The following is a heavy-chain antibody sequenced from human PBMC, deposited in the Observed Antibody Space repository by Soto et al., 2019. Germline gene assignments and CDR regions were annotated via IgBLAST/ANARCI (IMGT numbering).Heavy chain of an antibody. V-gene: IGHV3-30-3*01. CDR1: GFTYSTYT. J-gene: IGHJ4*02. CDR3: ARAYGDYVFDY. CDR2: ISYDGNNK. D-gene: IGHD4-17*01. Sequence: PGGSLRLSCAASGFTYSTYTMHWVRQAPGKGLERVAVISYDGNNKFYADSVKGRFTISRDNAKNSLYLQMNSLRAEDTAVYYCARAYGDYVFDYWGQGTLVTVSS.